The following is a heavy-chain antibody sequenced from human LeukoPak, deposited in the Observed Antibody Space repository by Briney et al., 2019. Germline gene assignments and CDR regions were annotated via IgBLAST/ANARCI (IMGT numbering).Heavy chain of an antibody. CDR3: ARAVEQCPDY. CDR2: IYYSGST. CDR1: GGSISSSGYY. V-gene: IGHV4-39*07. J-gene: IGHJ4*02. D-gene: IGHD6-19*01. Sequence: SETLSLTCTVSGGSISSSGYYWGWIRQPPGKGLEWIGSIYYSGSTYYNPSLKSRVTISVDTSKNQFSLKLSSVTAADTAVYYCARAVEQCPDYWGQGTLVTVSS.